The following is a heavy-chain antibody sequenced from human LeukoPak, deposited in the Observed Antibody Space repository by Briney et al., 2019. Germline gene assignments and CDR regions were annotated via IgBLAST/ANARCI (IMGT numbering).Heavy chain of an antibody. CDR2: ISYDGSNK. D-gene: IGHD1-26*01. J-gene: IGHJ6*03. V-gene: IGHV3-30-3*01. CDR1: GFTFSSYA. Sequence: GGSLRLSCAASGFTFSSYAMHWVRQAPGKGLEWVAVISYDGSNKYYADSVKGRFTISRDNSKNTLYLQMNSLRAEDTAVYYCASRQWELRGYYYMDVWGKGTTVTVSS. CDR3: ASRQWELRGYYYMDV.